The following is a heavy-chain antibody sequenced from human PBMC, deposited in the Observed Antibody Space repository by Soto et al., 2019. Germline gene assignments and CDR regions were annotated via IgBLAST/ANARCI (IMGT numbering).Heavy chain of an antibody. V-gene: IGHV4-59*01. CDR3: ARAYGGYADY. J-gene: IGHJ4*02. CDR2: ICSGGTT. CDR1: GGSISSFC. Sequence: ASETLSLTCTVSGGSISSFCWSWIRQPPGQGLERIGYICSGGTTKYNPSLKSRVTMSVDTSKTQFSLKMSSVNAADTAVYYCARAYGGYADYWGQGALVTVSS. D-gene: IGHD5-12*01.